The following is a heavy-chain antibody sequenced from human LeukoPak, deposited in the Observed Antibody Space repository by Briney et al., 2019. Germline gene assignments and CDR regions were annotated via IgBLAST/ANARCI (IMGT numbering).Heavy chain of an antibody. D-gene: IGHD2-2*01. CDR1: GYSFTSYW. V-gene: IGHV5-51*01. J-gene: IGHJ6*02. Sequence: GGSLKISCKGSGYSFTSYWIGWVRQMPGKGLEWMGIIYPGDSDTTYSPSFQGQVTISADKSISTAYLQWSSLKASDTAMYYCARRDGYCSSTSCYADYYYGMDVWGQGTTVTVSS. CDR2: IYPGDSDT. CDR3: ARRDGYCSSTSCYADYYYGMDV.